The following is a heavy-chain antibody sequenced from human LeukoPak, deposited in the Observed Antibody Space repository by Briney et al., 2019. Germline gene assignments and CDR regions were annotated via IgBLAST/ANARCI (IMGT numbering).Heavy chain of an antibody. CDR3: VRAGRTLLLCGELLPNTLWFDP. D-gene: IGHD3-10*01. Sequence: ASVKVSCMASGYTFTSYYMHGVRQAPGQGREWMGIINPSGGSTSYEQQFQGRINMTSDTSTSTVYMELSSLRSEDTAAYCSVRAGRTLLLCGELLPNTLWFDPWGQGTLVTVSP. V-gene: IGHV1-46*01. J-gene: IGHJ5*02. CDR2: INPSGGST. CDR1: GYTFTSYY.